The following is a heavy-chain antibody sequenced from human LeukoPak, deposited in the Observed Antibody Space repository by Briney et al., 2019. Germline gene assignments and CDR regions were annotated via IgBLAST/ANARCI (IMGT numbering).Heavy chain of an antibody. CDR3: ARVDDILTGYPLPYFDY. Sequence: SETLSLTCTVSGGSISSGSYYWSWIRQPPGKGLEWIGYIYYSGSTNYNPSLKSRVTISVDTSKNQFSLKLSSVTAADTAVYYCARVDDILTGYPLPYFDYWGQGTLVTVSS. V-gene: IGHV4-61*01. D-gene: IGHD3-9*01. CDR2: IYYSGST. J-gene: IGHJ4*02. CDR1: GGSISSGSYY.